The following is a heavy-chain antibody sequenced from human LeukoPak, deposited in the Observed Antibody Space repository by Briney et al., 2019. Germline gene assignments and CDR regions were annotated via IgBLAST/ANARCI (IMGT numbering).Heavy chain of an antibody. V-gene: IGHV1-8*01. CDR3: AGDFFASGSDGAFYSGLDV. Sequence: EASVKVSCKASGYSFTSYDVNWMRQAPGGGLEWMGWMNPISGDTGYAQKFRGRVTMTRDTSISAACMELRTLTSDDTAIYYCAGDFFASGSDGAFYSGLDVWGQGTTVTVSS. J-gene: IGHJ6*02. CDR1: GYSFTSYD. D-gene: IGHD3-10*01. CDR2: MNPISGDT.